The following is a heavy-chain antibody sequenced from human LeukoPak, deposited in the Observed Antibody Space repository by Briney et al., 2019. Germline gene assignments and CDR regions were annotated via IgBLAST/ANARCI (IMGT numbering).Heavy chain of an antibody. J-gene: IGHJ4*02. Sequence: SETLSLTCAVYGGSFSGYYWSWIRQPPGKGLEWIGEINHSGSTNYNPSLKSRVTISVDTSKNQFSLKPSSVTAADTAVYYCARGGGPYCSGGSCYSPAAPNDYWGQGTLVTVSS. CDR1: GGSFSGYY. CDR2: INHSGST. CDR3: ARGGGPYCSGGSCYSPAAPNDY. D-gene: IGHD2-15*01. V-gene: IGHV4-34*01.